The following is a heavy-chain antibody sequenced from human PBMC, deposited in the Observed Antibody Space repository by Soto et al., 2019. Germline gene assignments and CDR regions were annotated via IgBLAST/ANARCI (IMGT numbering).Heavy chain of an antibody. V-gene: IGHV4-39*01. CDR2: VYYRGRS. CDR3: VSQRTTVPTQAYFDY. CDR1: VGSFTNSSYY. Sequence: DTLSLPCTVSVGSFTNSSYYWVCIRQSPGKGLEWIGSVYYRGRSYSKSSVKSRVTISVDTSKNRLSLSLNSVTASDTAVYFCVSQRTTVPTQAYFDYWGPGALVTVSS. J-gene: IGHJ4*02. D-gene: IGHD4-17*01.